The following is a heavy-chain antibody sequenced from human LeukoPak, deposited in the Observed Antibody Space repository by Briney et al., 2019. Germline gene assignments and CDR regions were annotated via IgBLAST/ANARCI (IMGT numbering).Heavy chain of an antibody. CDR1: GLSFSTYS. V-gene: IGHV3-21*01. J-gene: IGHJ4*02. CDR2: ISSSSIYR. Sequence: GGSLRLSCAASGLSFSTYSMNWVRQAPGKGLEWVSSISSSSIYRYYADSVKGRFTISRDNAKKSLYLQMNSLRAEDTAVYYCARVPYVRSWYLDYWGQGTLVTVSS. D-gene: IGHD3-10*02. CDR3: ARVPYVRSWYLDY.